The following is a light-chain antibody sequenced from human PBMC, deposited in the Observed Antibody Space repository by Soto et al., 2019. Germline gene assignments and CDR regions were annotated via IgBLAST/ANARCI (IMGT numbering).Light chain of an antibody. CDR3: QQSYSTVT. Sequence: DIQMTQSPYSLSASVGDRVTITCRASQSISNYLNWYQQKPGKAPRLLIYAASSLQSGVPSRFTGSGSGTDFTLTITSLQREDFAIYYCQQSYSTVTFGPGTKVEIE. J-gene: IGKJ3*01. CDR1: QSISNY. V-gene: IGKV1-39*01. CDR2: AAS.